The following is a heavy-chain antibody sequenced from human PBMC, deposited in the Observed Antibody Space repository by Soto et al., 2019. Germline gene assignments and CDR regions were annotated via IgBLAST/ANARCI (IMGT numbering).Heavy chain of an antibody. D-gene: IGHD6-6*01. CDR2: ISYDGSNK. Sequence: QVQLVESGGGVVQPGRSLRLSCAASGFTFSSYGMHWVRQAPGKGLEWVAVISYDGSNKYYADSVKGRFTISRDNSKNTLYLQMNSLRAEDTAVYYCAKEAVSGIAARGNWFDPWGQGTLVTVSS. J-gene: IGHJ5*02. CDR1: GFTFSSYG. CDR3: AKEAVSGIAARGNWFDP. V-gene: IGHV3-30*18.